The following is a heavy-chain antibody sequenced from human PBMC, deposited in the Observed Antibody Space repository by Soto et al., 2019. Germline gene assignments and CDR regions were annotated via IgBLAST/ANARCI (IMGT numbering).Heavy chain of an antibody. V-gene: IGHV4-38-2*02. D-gene: IGHD6-25*01. CDR3: AKDRRGLDP. CDR1: GCFIRDNYF. Sequence: PSETLSLTCSVSGCFIRDNYFLGGIRQPPGKGLEWLGSIYHDGDTRYNPSLKSRVTISVDTSKNEFTLRVTSVPAAGTAVYFCAKDRRGLDPWSQGTLVTVSS. CDR2: IYHDGDT. J-gene: IGHJ5*02.